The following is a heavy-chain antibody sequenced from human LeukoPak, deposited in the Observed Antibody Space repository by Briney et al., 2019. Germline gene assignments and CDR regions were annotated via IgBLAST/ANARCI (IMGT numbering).Heavy chain of an antibody. D-gene: IGHD3-9*01. V-gene: IGHV4-39*07. CDR2: IYYSVST. CDR3: AREVLRYFDWLRVNWFDP. Sequence: SETLSLTCTVSGGSISSSSYYWGWIRQPPGKGLEWIVSIYYSVSTYYNPALTSRVTISVDTSKNQFSLKLSSVSAADTAVYYCAREVLRYFDWLRVNWFDPWGQGTLVTVSS. J-gene: IGHJ5*02. CDR1: GGSISSSSYY.